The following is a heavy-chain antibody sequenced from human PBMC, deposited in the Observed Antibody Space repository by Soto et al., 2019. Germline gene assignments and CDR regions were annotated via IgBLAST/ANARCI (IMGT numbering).Heavy chain of an antibody. CDR2: ISAHNGNT. CDR3: ARGRYGDY. J-gene: IGHJ4*02. Sequence: QVHLVQSGAEVKKPGASVKVSCKCSGYTFTSYGITWVRQAPGQGLEWMGWISAHNGNTDYAQKLQGRVTVTRDTSTSTAYMELRRLRSDDTAVYYCARGRYGDYWGQGALVTVSS. CDR1: GYTFTSYG. V-gene: IGHV1-18*01. D-gene: IGHD1-1*01.